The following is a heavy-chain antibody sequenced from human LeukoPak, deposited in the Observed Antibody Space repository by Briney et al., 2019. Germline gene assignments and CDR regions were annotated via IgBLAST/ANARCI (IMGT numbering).Heavy chain of an antibody. J-gene: IGHJ4*02. V-gene: IGHV3-48*04. CDR1: GFTFSSYS. D-gene: IGHD3-9*01. CDR3: ARQTQYYDILTGYGGFDY. CDR2: ISSSSSTI. Sequence: GGSLRLSCAASGFTFSSYSMNWVRQAPGKGLEWVSYISSSSSTIYYADSVKGRFTISRDNAKNSLYLQMNSLRAEDTAVYYCARQTQYYDILTGYGGFDYWGQGTLVTVSS.